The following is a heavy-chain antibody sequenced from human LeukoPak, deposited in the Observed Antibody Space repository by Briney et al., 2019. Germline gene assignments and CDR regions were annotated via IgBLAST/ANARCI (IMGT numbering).Heavy chain of an antibody. CDR1: GYTFTGYY. Sequence: GASVTVSCKASGYTFTGYYMHWVRQAPGQGLEWMGWINPNSGGTNYAQKFQGRVTITADKSTSTACMELSSLRSEDTAVYYCARDLGPIAAAGTGSSSGWYYNWFDPWGQGTLVTVSS. CDR2: INPNSGGT. D-gene: IGHD6-13*01. V-gene: IGHV1-2*02. J-gene: IGHJ5*02. CDR3: ARDLGPIAAAGTGSSSGWYYNWFDP.